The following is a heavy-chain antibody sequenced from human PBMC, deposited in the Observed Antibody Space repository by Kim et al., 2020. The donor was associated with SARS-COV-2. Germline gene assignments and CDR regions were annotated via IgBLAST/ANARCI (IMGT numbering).Heavy chain of an antibody. CDR1: GFSLSDYY. D-gene: IGHD4-17*01. Sequence: GGSLRLSCAASGFSLSDYYIDWVRQAPGKGLEWVGRTRNKANSYTTEYAASVRGRFTISRDDSKNSLYLQMNSLKIEDTAVYYCTRTTMTPVITNIFEYWGQGTLVTVSS. J-gene: IGHJ4*02. V-gene: IGHV3-72*01. CDR2: TRNKANSYTT. CDR3: TRTTMTPVITNIFEY.